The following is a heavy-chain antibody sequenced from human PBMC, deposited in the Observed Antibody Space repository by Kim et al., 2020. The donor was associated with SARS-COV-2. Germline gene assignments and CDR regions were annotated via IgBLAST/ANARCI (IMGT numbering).Heavy chain of an antibody. J-gene: IGHJ6*02. V-gene: IGHV4-59*01. D-gene: IGHD3-10*01. Sequence: SETLSLTCTVSGGSISSYYWSWIRQPPGKGLEWIGYIYYSGSTNYNPSLKSRVTISVDTSKNQFSLKLSSVTAADTAVYYCARAPRFGELNPRYGMDVWGQGTTVTVSS. CDR3: ARAPRFGELNPRYGMDV. CDR1: GGSISSYY. CDR2: IYYSGST.